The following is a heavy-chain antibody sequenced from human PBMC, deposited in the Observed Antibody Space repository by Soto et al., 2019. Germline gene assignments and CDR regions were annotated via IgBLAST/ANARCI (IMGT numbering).Heavy chain of an antibody. D-gene: IGHD3-22*01. J-gene: IGHJ4*02. CDR3: ARLPRKCNKTSCYYADH. V-gene: IGHV5-51*01. CDR2: TYPGDSDT. CDR1: GYDFNTNW. Sequence: GESLKISCRGSGYDFNTNWFGLVRQLPGRGLEWVGITYPGDSDTMLLPSLQGHVTFSADVTVSTAFLQWRSLKTSDSGMYFCARLPRKCNKTSCYYADHWGQGTPVTVSS.